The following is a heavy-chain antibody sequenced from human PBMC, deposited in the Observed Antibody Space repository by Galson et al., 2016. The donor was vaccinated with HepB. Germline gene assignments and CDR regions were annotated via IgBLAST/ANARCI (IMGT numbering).Heavy chain of an antibody. J-gene: IGHJ3*02. V-gene: IGHV3-9*01. CDR3: AKDSGAYYYDSSGYRRNAFDI. CDR2: ISWNSGSI. D-gene: IGHD3-22*01. CDR1: GFTLDHYA. Sequence: SLRLSCAASGFTLDHYAMHWVRQAPGKGLEWVSGISWNSGSIGYADSVKGRFTISRDNAKNSLYLQMNSLRAGDTALYYCAKDSGAYYYDSSGYRRNAFDIWGQGTMVTVSS.